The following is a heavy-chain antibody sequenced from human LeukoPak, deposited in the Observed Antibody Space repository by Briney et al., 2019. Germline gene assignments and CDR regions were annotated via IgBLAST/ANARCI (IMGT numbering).Heavy chain of an antibody. CDR1: GYTLTDSY. CDR2: INPNSGDT. CDR3: AREEQYRNYFDH. V-gene: IGHV1-2*02. J-gene: IGHJ4*02. D-gene: IGHD1/OR15-1a*01. Sequence: ASVKVSCKASGYTLTDSYMHWVRQAPGQGLEWLAWINPNSGDTNYAQKLQGKVTGTSDTSISTAYMELSGLTSDDTAVYFCAREEQYRNYFDHWGQGTLVTVSS.